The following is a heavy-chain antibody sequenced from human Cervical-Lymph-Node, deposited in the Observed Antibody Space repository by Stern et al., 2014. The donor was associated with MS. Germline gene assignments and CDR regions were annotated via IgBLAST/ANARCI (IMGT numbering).Heavy chain of an antibody. J-gene: IGHJ4*02. CDR2: IWHDGSRK. Sequence: VQLVESGGGVVQPGRSLRLSCAVSGFTFSAYGMHWVRQAPGQGLEWVAVIWHDGSRKYYADSVKGRFTISRDNSKNTLYLQLNSLRAEDTAVFYCARGLNYFDYWGRGTLVTVSS. CDR3: ARGLNYFDY. CDR1: GFTFSAYG. V-gene: IGHV3-33*01.